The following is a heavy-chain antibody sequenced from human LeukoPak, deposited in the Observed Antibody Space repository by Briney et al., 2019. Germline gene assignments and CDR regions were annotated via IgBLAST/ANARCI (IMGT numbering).Heavy chain of an antibody. CDR1: GCSISSYY. CDR3: SRGLANCHY. CDR2: IHYSGST. D-gene: IGHD1-1*01. J-gene: IGHJ4*02. V-gene: IGHV4-59*01. Sequence: PSETLSLTCTVSGCSISSYYWSWIRQPPGKGLEWIGYIHYSGSTNYNPSLKSRVTISVDTTNNQSPLKLSTVPTADAAAYYYSRGLANCHYWGRGTLDNVSS.